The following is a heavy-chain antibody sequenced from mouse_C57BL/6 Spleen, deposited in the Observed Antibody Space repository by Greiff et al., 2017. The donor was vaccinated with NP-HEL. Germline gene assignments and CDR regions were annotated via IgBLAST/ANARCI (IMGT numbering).Heavy chain of an antibody. CDR3: ARGGDYYGSSYDAMDY. D-gene: IGHD1-1*01. J-gene: IGHJ4*01. V-gene: IGHV1-76*01. CDR2: IYPGSGNT. CDR1: GYTFTDYY. Sequence: QVQLKQSGAELVRPGASVKLSCKASGYTFTDYYINWVKQRPGQGLEWIARIYPGSGNTYYNEKFKGEATLTADKSSSTAYMQLSSLTSEDSAVYFCARGGDYYGSSYDAMDYWGQGTSVTVSS.